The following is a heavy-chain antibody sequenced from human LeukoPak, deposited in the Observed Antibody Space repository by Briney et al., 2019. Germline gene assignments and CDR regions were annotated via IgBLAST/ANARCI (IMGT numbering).Heavy chain of an antibody. CDR1: GFTFSSYA. V-gene: IGHV3-30*04. CDR3: ARVLSGYPRRDYYYGMDV. J-gene: IGHJ6*04. CDR2: ISYDGSNK. Sequence: GGSLRLSCAASGFTFSSYAMHWVRQAPGKGLEWVAVISYDGSNKYYADSVKGRFTISRDNPKNTLYLQMNSLRAEDTAVYYCARVLSGYPRRDYYYGMDVWGKGTTVTVSS. D-gene: IGHD3-9*01.